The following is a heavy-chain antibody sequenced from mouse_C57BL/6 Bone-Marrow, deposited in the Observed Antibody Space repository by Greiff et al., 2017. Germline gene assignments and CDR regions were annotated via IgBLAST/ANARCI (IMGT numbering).Heavy chain of an antibody. CDR1: GYTFTSYW. D-gene: IGHD1-1*01. V-gene: IGHV1-69*01. Sequence: VQLQQPGAELVMPGASVKLSCKASGYTFTSYWMHWVKQRPGQGLEWIGEIDPSDSSTNYNQKFQGKSTLTVDKSSSTSYMQLSSLTSEDSAVYYCAREYYGSPWYFDVWGTGTTVTVSS. CDR2: IDPSDSST. J-gene: IGHJ1*03. CDR3: AREYYGSPWYFDV.